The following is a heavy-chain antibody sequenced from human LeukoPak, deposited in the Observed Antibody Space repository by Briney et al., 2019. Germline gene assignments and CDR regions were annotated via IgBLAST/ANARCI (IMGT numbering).Heavy chain of an antibody. J-gene: IGHJ5*02. CDR1: GYTFTSYS. D-gene: IGHD2-2*01. CDR2: ISAYNGNT. V-gene: IGHV1-18*01. Sequence: ASVKVSCKASGYTFTSYSISWVRQAPGQGLEWMGWISAYNGNTNYAQKLQGRVTMATDTSTSTAYMELRSLRSGDTAVYYCARRYCSTTTCYSWWFDPWGQGTLVTVSS. CDR3: ARRYCSTTTCYSWWFDP.